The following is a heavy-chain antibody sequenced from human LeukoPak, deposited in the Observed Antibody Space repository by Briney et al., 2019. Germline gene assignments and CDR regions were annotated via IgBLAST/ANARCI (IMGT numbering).Heavy chain of an antibody. D-gene: IGHD6-13*01. J-gene: IGHJ4*02. V-gene: IGHV6-1*01. Sequence: SQTLSLTCAISGDSVSSNSAAWNWIRQSPSRGLEWLGRTYYRSKWYNDYAVSVKSRITINPDTSKNQFSLQLRSVTPEDTAVYYCARDLPPGAAGVTGPFDYWGQGTLVTVSA. CDR2: TYYRSKWYN. CDR1: GDSVSSNSAA. CDR3: ARDLPPGAAGVTGPFDY.